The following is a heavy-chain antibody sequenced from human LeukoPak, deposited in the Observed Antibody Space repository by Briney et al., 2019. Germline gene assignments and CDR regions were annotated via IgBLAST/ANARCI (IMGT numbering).Heavy chain of an antibody. V-gene: IGHV1-18*01. Sequence: ASVKVSCKASGYTFTSYGISWVRQAPGQGLEWMGWISAYNGNTNYAQKLQGRVTMTTDTSTSTAYMELRSLRSDDTAVYYCARGLDSSGYYYANDAFDIWGQGTMVTVSS. D-gene: IGHD3-22*01. CDR3: ARGLDSSGYYYANDAFDI. CDR2: ISAYNGNT. J-gene: IGHJ3*02. CDR1: GYTFTSYG.